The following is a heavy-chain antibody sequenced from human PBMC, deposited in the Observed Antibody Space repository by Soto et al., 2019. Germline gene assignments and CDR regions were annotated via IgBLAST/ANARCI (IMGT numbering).Heavy chain of an antibody. J-gene: IGHJ5*02. D-gene: IGHD4-17*01. Sequence: SETLSLTCTVSGGSISSSSYYWGWIRQPPGKGLEWIGSIYYSGSTYYNPSLKSRVTISVDTSKNQFSLKLSSVTAADTAVYYCARHLIRYTTVDWFDPWGQGTLVTVSS. CDR1: GGSISSSSYY. CDR2: IYYSGST. CDR3: ARHLIRYTTVDWFDP. V-gene: IGHV4-39*01.